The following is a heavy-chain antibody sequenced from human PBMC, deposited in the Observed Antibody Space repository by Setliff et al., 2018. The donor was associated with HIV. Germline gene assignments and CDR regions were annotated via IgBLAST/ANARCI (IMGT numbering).Heavy chain of an antibody. V-gene: IGHV4-39*07. CDR1: GGSISSSSYY. Sequence: SETLSLTCTVSGGSISSSSYYWDWIRQPPGKGLEWIGSIYYSGTTYYKPSLKSRVTMSVDTSKNQFSLKLSSVTAADTAVYHCATGIGGQNEYWGQGTLVTV. CDR3: ATGIGGQNEY. CDR2: IYYSGTT. D-gene: IGHD3-3*01. J-gene: IGHJ4*02.